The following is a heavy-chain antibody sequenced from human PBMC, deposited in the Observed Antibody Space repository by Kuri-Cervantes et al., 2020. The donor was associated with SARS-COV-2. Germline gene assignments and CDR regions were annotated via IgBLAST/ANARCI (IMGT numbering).Heavy chain of an antibody. CDR3: ARDRINDFDI. Sequence: GGSLRLSCAASGFTFSSYAMSWIRQAPGKGLEWVSCISSSGSTIYYADSVKGRFTISRDNAKNSLYLQMNSLRAEDTAVYYCARDRINDFDIWGQGTMVTVSS. J-gene: IGHJ3*02. CDR2: ISSSGSTI. V-gene: IGHV3-11*04. D-gene: IGHD2-15*01. CDR1: GFTFSSYA.